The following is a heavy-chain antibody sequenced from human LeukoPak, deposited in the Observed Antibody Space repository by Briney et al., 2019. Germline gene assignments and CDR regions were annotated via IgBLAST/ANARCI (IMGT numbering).Heavy chain of an antibody. CDR2: INHSGDT. CDR1: GGSFSEYY. J-gene: IGHJ4*02. D-gene: IGHD7-27*01. Sequence: PSETLSLTCAVYGGSFSEYYWSWIRQAPGKGLEWIGEINHSGDTNYNPSLKSRVTISVDTSKNQFSLKLSSVTAADTAVYYCASNWGSRGYFDYWGQGTLVTVSP. V-gene: IGHV4-34*01. CDR3: ASNWGSRGYFDY.